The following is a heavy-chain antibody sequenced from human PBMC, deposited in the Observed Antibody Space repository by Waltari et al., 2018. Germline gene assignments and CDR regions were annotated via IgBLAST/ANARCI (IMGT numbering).Heavy chain of an antibody. J-gene: IGHJ4*02. CDR3: ARHGDFCFDY. D-gene: IGHD4-17*01. Sequence: EEQVGESGGDLVQHVGSLRLPCAASGFTFSGYWMGWVRQAPGKGLEWVANIRIDASTKCSVDSVKGRFTISRDKAKNSLYLEMNSLTAEDTAVYYCARHGDFCFDYWGQGILVTVSS. CDR2: IRIDASTK. V-gene: IGHV3-7*01. CDR1: GFTFSGYW.